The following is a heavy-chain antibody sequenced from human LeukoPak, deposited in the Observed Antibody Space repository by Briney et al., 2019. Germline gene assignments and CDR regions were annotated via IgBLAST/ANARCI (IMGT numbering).Heavy chain of an antibody. CDR1: GGTLSSYA. V-gene: IGHV1-69*13. CDR3: ASRYCGSANCQWGDYYYYGMDG. CDR2: IIPIFGIT. D-gene: IGHD2-2*01. Sequence: ASVKVSCKASGGTLSSYAISWVRQAPGQGLEWMGGIIPIFGITKYSQKFQGRVTITAAESTGTAFMDLNSLTSDDTAVYYCASRYCGSANCQWGDYYYYGMDGWGQGTTVTVSS. J-gene: IGHJ6*02.